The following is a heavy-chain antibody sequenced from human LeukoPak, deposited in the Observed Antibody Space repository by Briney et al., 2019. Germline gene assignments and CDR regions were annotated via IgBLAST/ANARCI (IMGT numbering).Heavy chain of an antibody. Sequence: KSSETLSLTCTVSGGSISSSNYYWGWIRQPPGKGLEWIGSIYYSGSTYYNASLKSRVTISVDTSKNQFSLKLSTVTAADTAVYFCARLRDYYYNYMDVWGKGTTVTISS. J-gene: IGHJ6*03. CDR2: IYYSGST. CDR3: ARLRDYYYNYMDV. V-gene: IGHV4-39*01. CDR1: GGSISSSNYY.